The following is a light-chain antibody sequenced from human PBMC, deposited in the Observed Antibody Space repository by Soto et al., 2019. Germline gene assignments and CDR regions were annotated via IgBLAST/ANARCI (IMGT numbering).Light chain of an antibody. CDR2: DAS. CDR1: QNIGSY. J-gene: IGKJ5*01. Sequence: EVVLTQSPAILSLSPGESGTLSCRASQNIGSYLVWYQQRPGQAPRLLFYDASNRAAGIPARFSGSGSGTDFTLTISSLEPEDFAIYYCQQRQYWPPITFGQGTRLEIK. CDR3: QQRQYWPPIT. V-gene: IGKV3-11*01.